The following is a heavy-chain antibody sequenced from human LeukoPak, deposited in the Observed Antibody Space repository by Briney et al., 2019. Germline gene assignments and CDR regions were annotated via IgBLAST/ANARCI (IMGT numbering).Heavy chain of an antibody. V-gene: IGHV1-2*06. Sequence: GASVEVSCKVSGFTLTELSMHRVRQAPGQGLEWMGRINPNSGGTNYAQRFQGRVTMTRDTSISTAYMELSRLRSDDTAVYYCASTSGDTNYYGMDVWGQGTTVTVSS. D-gene: IGHD2-2*02. CDR3: ASTSGDTNYYGMDV. CDR1: GFTLTELS. CDR2: INPNSGGT. J-gene: IGHJ6*02.